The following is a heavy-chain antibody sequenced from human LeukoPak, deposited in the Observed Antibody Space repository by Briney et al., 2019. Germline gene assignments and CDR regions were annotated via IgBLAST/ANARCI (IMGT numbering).Heavy chain of an antibody. V-gene: IGHV1-2*02. CDR2: INPNSGGT. CDR1: GYTFTGYY. J-gene: IGHJ4*02. D-gene: IGHD3-10*01. CDR3: ARVDVGGSVSYYNKAFDY. Sequence: ASVKVSCKASGYTFTGYYMHWVRQAPGQGLEWMGWINPNSGGTNYAQKFQGRVTMTRDTSISTAYMELSRLRSDDTAVYYCARVDVGGSVSYYNKAFDYWGQGTLVTVSS.